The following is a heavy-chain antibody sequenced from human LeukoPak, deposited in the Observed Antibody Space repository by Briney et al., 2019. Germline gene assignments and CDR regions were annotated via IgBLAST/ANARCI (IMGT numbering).Heavy chain of an antibody. Sequence: GGSLRLSCAASGFTFSSYAMSWVRQAPGKGLEWVSAISGSGGSTYYADSVKGRFTISRDNPKNTLYLQMNSLRAEDTAVYYCAKVKWLQSEYFDYWGQGTLVTVSS. CDR1: GFTFSSYA. D-gene: IGHD5-24*01. CDR2: ISGSGGST. V-gene: IGHV3-23*01. J-gene: IGHJ4*02. CDR3: AKVKWLQSEYFDY.